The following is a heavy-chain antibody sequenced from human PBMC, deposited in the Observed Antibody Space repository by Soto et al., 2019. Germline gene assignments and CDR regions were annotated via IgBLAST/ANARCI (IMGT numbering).Heavy chain of an antibody. J-gene: IGHJ4*02. V-gene: IGHV3-23*01. Sequence: GGSLRLSCAASGFTFKNYAMSWVRQAPGKGLEWVSSISNSGGSTYYADSVQGRFTISRDNSKNTLSLQMNSLRAEDTAIYYCANHRGFLVTQYFFDYWGQGTLVTFSS. CDR3: ANHRGFLVTQYFFDY. CDR2: ISNSGGST. CDR1: GFTFKNYA. D-gene: IGHD2-21*02.